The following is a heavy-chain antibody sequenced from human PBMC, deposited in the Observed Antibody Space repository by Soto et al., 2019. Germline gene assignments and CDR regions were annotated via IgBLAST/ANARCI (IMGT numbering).Heavy chain of an antibody. V-gene: IGHV1-18*01. CDR1: GYSFTSYG. CDR2: ISAYNGNT. Sequence: ASLKVSCKASGYSFTSYGIIWVRQAPGQGLEFMGWISAYNGNTNYAQKLQGRVTMTTDTSTSTAYMELRSLRSDDTAVYYCARVNYYGSGSYYIRWFDPWGQGTLVTVSS. J-gene: IGHJ5*02. D-gene: IGHD3-10*01. CDR3: ARVNYYGSGSYYIRWFDP.